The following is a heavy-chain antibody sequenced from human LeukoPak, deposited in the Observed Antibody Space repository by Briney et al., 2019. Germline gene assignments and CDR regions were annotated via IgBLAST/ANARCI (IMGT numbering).Heavy chain of an antibody. Sequence: PSETLSLTCTVSGGSISRGGYYWSWIRQHPGKGLEWIGYIYYSGSTYYNPSLKSRVTISVDTSKNQFSLKLSSVTAADTAVYYCAARGDYDILTGYYNVTYYYYGMDVWGQGTTVTVSS. D-gene: IGHD3-9*01. CDR1: GGSISRGGYY. CDR3: AARGDYDILTGYYNVTYYYYGMDV. CDR2: IYYSGST. J-gene: IGHJ6*02. V-gene: IGHV4-31*03.